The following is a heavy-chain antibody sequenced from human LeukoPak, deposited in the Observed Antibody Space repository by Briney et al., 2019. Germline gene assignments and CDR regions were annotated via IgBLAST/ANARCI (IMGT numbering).Heavy chain of an antibody. CDR1: GYTFSSYA. D-gene: IGHD6-19*01. V-gene: IGHV3-23*01. Sequence: PGGSLRISCAGSGYTFSSYAMSWVRQAPGKGLEWVSVITNSGGTTYYADSVKGRFTISRDNSKNTLYLQMNSLRAEDTAIYYCAKDQPWLVIAAFDIWGQGTLVTVSS. CDR2: ITNSGGTT. J-gene: IGHJ3*02. CDR3: AKDQPWLVIAAFDI.